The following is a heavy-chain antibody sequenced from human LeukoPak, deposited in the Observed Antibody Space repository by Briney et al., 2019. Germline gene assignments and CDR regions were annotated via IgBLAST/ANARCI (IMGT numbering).Heavy chain of an antibody. CDR2: ISSSTSTT. Sequence: GGSLRLSCAASGFTFSTYSMKWVRQAPGGGLEWVSYISSSTSTTYYADSVKGRFTISRDDAKNSLYLQMNNLRDEDTAVYYCARVGHWNSLEYWYFELWGRGTLVTVSS. CDR3: ARVGHWNSLEYWYFEL. J-gene: IGHJ2*01. CDR1: GFTFSTYS. V-gene: IGHV3-48*02. D-gene: IGHD1-1*01.